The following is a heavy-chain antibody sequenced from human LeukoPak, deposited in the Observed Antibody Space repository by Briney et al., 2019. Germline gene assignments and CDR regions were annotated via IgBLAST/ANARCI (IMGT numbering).Heavy chain of an antibody. CDR1: GFTFGSYA. Sequence: GRSLRLSCAASGFTFGSYAMHWVRQAPGKGLEWVAVISYDGSNKYYADSVKGRFTISRDNSKNTLYLQMNSLRAEDTAVYYCARARGAFDYWGQGTLVTVSS. J-gene: IGHJ4*02. D-gene: IGHD3-16*01. CDR3: ARARGAFDY. V-gene: IGHV3-30*04. CDR2: ISYDGSNK.